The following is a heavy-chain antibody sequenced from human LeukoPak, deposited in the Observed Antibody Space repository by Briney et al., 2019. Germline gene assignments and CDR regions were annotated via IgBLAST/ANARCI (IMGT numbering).Heavy chain of an antibody. Sequence: ASVKVSCKTSGYTFTNSGINWVRQAPGQGPEWMGWISGHNGNTKYAKNFQDRLKMTTDTSTTTAYMQLRSLTPDDTGVYYCARAGVNIGGIIVNSLDSWGQGTLVTVSS. J-gene: IGHJ4*02. V-gene: IGHV1-18*01. CDR2: ISGHNGNT. CDR3: ARAGVNIGGIIVNSLDS. D-gene: IGHD3-16*02. CDR1: GYTFTNSG.